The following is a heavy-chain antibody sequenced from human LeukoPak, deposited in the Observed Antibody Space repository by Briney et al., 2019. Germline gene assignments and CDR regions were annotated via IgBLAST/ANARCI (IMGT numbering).Heavy chain of an antibody. D-gene: IGHD5-18*01. Sequence: SETLSLTCAVYGGSFSGYYWSWIRQPPGKGLEWIGEINHSGSTYYNPSLKSRVTISVDTSKNQFSLKLSSVTAADTAVYYCARGVFPYSYGYSGYWGQGTLVTVSS. CDR3: ARGVFPYSYGYSGY. J-gene: IGHJ4*02. CDR2: INHSGST. V-gene: IGHV4-34*01. CDR1: GGSFSGYY.